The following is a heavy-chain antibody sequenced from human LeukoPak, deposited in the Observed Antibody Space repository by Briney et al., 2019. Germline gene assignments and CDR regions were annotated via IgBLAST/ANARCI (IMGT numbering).Heavy chain of an antibody. V-gene: IGHV1-69*06. CDR1: GGTFSSYA. Sequence: AASVTVSFTASGGTFSSYAISWVRQAPGQGLEWMGGIIPIFGTANYAQKFQGRVTITADKSTSTAYMELSSLRSEDTAVYYCARFSRSLGFRAFDIWGQGTMVTVSS. CDR2: IIPIFGTA. CDR3: ARFSRSLGFRAFDI. J-gene: IGHJ3*02. D-gene: IGHD3-10*01.